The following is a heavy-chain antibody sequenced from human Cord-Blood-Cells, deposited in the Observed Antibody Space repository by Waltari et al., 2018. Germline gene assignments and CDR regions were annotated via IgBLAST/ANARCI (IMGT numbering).Heavy chain of an antibody. CDR3: ARDQPYYDFWSGYHDAFDI. D-gene: IGHD3-3*01. CDR2: ISSSSSYI. CDR1: GFTFSSYS. J-gene: IGHJ3*02. V-gene: IGHV3-21*01. Sequence: EVQLVESGGGLVKPGGSLRLSCAASGFTFSSYSMNWVRQAPGKGLEWVSSISSSSSYIYYADSVKGRFTSSRDNAKNSLYLQMNSLRAEDTAVYYCARDQPYYDFWSGYHDAFDIWGQGTMVTVSS.